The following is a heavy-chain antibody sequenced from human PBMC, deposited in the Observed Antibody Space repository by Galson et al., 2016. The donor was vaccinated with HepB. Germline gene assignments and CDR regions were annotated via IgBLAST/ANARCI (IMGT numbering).Heavy chain of an antibody. CDR2: IRRNAYGGTT. V-gene: IGHV3-49*03. Sequence: SLRLSCAASGFTFGDYAVSWFRQAPGKGLEWVGFIRRNAYGGTTDYAASVKGRFTIPRNDSKSTAYLQMNNLKAEDTAVYYCTGELNPYIAMAPFDYWGQGTLVTVSS. J-gene: IGHJ4*02. CDR3: TGELNPYIAMAPFDY. CDR1: GFTFGDYA. D-gene: IGHD5-18*01.